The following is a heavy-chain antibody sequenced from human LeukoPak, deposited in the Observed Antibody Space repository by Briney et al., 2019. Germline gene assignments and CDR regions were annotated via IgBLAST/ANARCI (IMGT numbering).Heavy chain of an antibody. Sequence: PSETLSLTCTVSGGSISSSSYYWGWIRQPPGKGLEWIGSIYYSGSTYYNPSLKSRVTISVDTSKNQFPLKLSSVTAADTAVYYCARRGYYYDSSGYNEGGKDAFDIWGQGTMVTVSS. D-gene: IGHD3-22*01. V-gene: IGHV4-39*01. CDR2: IYYSGST. CDR3: ARRGYYYDSSGYNEGGKDAFDI. CDR1: GGSISSSSYY. J-gene: IGHJ3*02.